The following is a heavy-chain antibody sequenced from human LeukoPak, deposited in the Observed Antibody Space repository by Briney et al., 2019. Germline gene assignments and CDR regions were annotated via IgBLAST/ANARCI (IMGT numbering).Heavy chain of an antibody. Sequence: WASVTVSCKASGYTFSSYDIHWVRQATGQGLEWMGWMNPNSANTGYAQKFQGRITTTRNTSISTAYMELSSLRSEDTAVYYCARGYYSSGWLEGAVDYWGPGTLVTVSS. CDR3: ARGYYSSGWLEGAVDY. D-gene: IGHD6-19*01. CDR1: GYTFSSYD. V-gene: IGHV1-8*01. J-gene: IGHJ4*02. CDR2: MNPNSANT.